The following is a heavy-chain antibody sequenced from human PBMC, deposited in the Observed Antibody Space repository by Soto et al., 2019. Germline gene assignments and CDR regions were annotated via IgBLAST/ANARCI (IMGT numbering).Heavy chain of an antibody. V-gene: IGHV1-69*06. CDR2: IIPIFGTA. CDR3: AREDCSGGSCGSDYSYYYGMKV. Sequence: SVKVSCKASGGTFSSYAISWVRQAPGQGLEWMGGIIPIFGTANYAQKFQGRVTITADKSTSTAYMELSSLRSEDTAVYYCAREDCSGGSCGSDYSYYYGMKVWGRGTTVTVSS. CDR1: GGTFSSYA. D-gene: IGHD2-15*01. J-gene: IGHJ6*02.